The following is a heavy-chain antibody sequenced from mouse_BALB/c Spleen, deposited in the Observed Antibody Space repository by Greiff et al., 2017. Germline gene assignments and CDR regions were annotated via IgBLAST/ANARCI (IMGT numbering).Heavy chain of an antibody. CDR2: INPSSGYT. CDR1: GYTFTSYT. CDR3: ARTGHYGNYGAY. V-gene: IGHV1-4*01. J-gene: IGHJ3*01. Sequence: VKLMESGAELARPGASVKMSCKASGYTFTSYTMHWVKQRPGQGLEWIRYINPSSGYTNYNQKFKDKATLTADKSSSTAYMQLSSLTSEDSAVYYCARTGHYGNYGAYWGQGTLVTVSA. D-gene: IGHD2-1*01.